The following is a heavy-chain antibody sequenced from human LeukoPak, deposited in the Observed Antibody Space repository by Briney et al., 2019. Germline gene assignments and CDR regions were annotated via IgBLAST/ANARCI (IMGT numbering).Heavy chain of an antibody. V-gene: IGHV4-59*01. J-gene: IGHJ6*03. CDR2: IYYSGSI. CDR1: GGSISSYY. CDR3: ARVLITMVRGPEGYYYMDV. D-gene: IGHD3-10*01. Sequence: SETLSLTCTVSGGSISSYYWSWIRQPPGKGLEWIGYIYYSGSINYNPSLKSRVTISVDTSKNQFSLKLSSVTAADTAVYYCARVLITMVRGPEGYYYMDVWGKGTTVTVSS.